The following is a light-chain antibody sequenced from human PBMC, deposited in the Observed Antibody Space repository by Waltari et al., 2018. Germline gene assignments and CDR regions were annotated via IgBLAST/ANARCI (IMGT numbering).Light chain of an antibody. Sequence: NFMLTQPHSVSESPGKTVTISCTRSSGSIASNSVQWYQQRPGSAPTTVIYETTQRSVGVSGRFSGSIDSSSNSAPLSISGLKAEDEADYYCQFYYGTDWVFGGGTKLIVL. CDR3: QFYYGTDWV. CDR2: ETT. J-gene: IGLJ3*02. CDR1: SGSIASNS. V-gene: IGLV6-57*04.